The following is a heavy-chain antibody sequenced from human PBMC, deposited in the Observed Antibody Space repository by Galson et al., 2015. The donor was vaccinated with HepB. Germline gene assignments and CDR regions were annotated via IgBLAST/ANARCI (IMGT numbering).Heavy chain of an antibody. CDR1: GYTFTSYY. V-gene: IGHV1-46*01. CDR2: INPSGGST. D-gene: IGHD3-16*02. Sequence: SVKVSCKASGYTFTSYYMHWVRQAPGQGLEWMGIINPSGGSTGYAQKFQGRVTMTRDTSTSTVYVELSSLRSEDTAVYYCARVAPASRLGELSLIRVLDYWGQGTLVTASS. J-gene: IGHJ4*02. CDR3: ARVAPASRLGELSLIRVLDY.